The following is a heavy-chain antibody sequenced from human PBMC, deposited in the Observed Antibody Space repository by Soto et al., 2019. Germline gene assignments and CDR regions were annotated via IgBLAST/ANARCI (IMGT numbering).Heavy chain of an antibody. V-gene: IGHV3-33*01. J-gene: IGHJ6*02. Sequence: TGGSLRLSCAASGFTFSSYGMHWVRQAPGKGLEWVAVIWYDGSNKYYADSVKGRFTISRDNSKNTLYLQMNSLRAEDTAVYYCARGRYYYGMDVWGQGTTVTVSS. CDR1: GFTFSSYG. CDR3: ARGRYYYGMDV. CDR2: IWYDGSNK.